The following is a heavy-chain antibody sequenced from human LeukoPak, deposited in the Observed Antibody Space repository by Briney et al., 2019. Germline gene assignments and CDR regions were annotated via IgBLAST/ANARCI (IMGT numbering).Heavy chain of an antibody. Sequence: ASVKVSCKASGYTFTGYYMHWVRQAPGQGLEWMGWINPNSGGINYAQKFQGRVTMTRDTSISTAYMELSRLRSDDTAVYYCARDRTSSYWGQGIYCTNGVCYYTNWFDPWGQGTLVTVSS. CDR3: ARDRTSSYWGQGIYCTNGVCYYTNWFDP. V-gene: IGHV1-2*02. D-gene: IGHD2-8*01. CDR2: INPNSGGI. CDR1: GYTFTGYY. J-gene: IGHJ5*02.